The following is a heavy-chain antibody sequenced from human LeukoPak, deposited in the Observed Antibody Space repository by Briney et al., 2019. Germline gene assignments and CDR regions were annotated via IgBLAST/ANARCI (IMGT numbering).Heavy chain of an antibody. CDR2: IYHSGTT. CDR3: XRGGYSYPNWFDP. CDR1: GVAISRGGYA. J-gene: IGHJ5*02. D-gene: IGHD5-18*01. Sequence: SETLSLTCAVSGVAISRGGYAWNWIRQPPGKGLEWIAYIYHSGTTYYNPSLKSRATISVDTSKNQFSLKLSSVTAADTAVYXXXRGGYSYPNWFDPWGQGTLVTVSS. V-gene: IGHV4-30-4*07.